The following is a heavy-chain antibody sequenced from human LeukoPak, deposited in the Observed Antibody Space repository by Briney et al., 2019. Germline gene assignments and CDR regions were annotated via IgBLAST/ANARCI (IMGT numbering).Heavy chain of an antibody. Sequence: ASVKVSCTASGGTFSSYAISWVRQAPGQGLEWMGRIIPILGIANYAQKFQGRVTITADKSTSTAYMELSSLRSEDTAVYYCARAVGATAGWFDPWGQGTLVTVSS. CDR1: GGTFSSYA. CDR2: IIPILGIA. J-gene: IGHJ5*02. D-gene: IGHD1-26*01. V-gene: IGHV1-69*04. CDR3: ARAVGATAGWFDP.